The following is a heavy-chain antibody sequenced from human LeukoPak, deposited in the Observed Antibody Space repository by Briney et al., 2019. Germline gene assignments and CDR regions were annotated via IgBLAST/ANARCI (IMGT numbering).Heavy chain of an antibody. V-gene: IGHV4-34*01. CDR3: ARARYGSGSLDS. CDR1: GESFSGHY. Sequence: SETLSLTCAVYGESFSGHYWTWNRQPPERGLDWIGEISHRGSTTSNPSLNNRVSISVDTSKNQFSLQLTSVTAADTAVYYCARARYGSGSLDSWGQGTLVTVSS. CDR2: ISHRGST. J-gene: IGHJ4*02. D-gene: IGHD3-10*01.